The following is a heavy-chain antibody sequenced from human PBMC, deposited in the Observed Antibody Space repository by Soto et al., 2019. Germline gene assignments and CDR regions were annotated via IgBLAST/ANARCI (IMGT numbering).Heavy chain of an antibody. CDR3: ARILERSGPYYLDS. CDR2: MNPYTGNT. CDR1: GYTFATYD. Sequence: ASVNVSCKASGYTFATYDFAWVRQATGQGLELMGWMNPYTGNTGYAQAFRGRLTMTRXTXXTXAXMXLXXXTSEXTAVYFCARILERSGPYYLDSWGQGTLVTVSS. V-gene: IGHV1-8*01. J-gene: IGHJ4*02. D-gene: IGHD3-3*02.